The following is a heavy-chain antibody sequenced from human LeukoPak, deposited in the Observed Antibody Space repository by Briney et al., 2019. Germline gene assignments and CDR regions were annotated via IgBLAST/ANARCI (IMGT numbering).Heavy chain of an antibody. CDR1: GGSFSGYY. J-gene: IGHJ4*02. CDR2: INHSGST. D-gene: IGHD4-23*01. Sequence: SETLSLTCAVYGGSFSGYYWSWIRQPPGKGLEWIGEINHSGSTNYNPSLKSRVTISVDTSKNQFSLKLSSVTAADTAVYYCARTATVVYFDYWGQGTLVTVSS. V-gene: IGHV4-34*01. CDR3: ARTATVVYFDY.